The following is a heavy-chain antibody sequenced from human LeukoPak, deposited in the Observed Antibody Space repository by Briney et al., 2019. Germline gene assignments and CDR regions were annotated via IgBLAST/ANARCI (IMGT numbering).Heavy chain of an antibody. D-gene: IGHD1-1*01. Sequence: GGSLSLSCAASGFTFSSYSMNWVRQAPGKGLEWVSSISSSSSYIYYADSVKGRFTISRDNAKNSLYLQMNSLRAEDTAVYYCAREGGLEPDAFDIWGQGTMVTVSS. CDR1: GFTFSSYS. CDR2: ISSSSSYI. CDR3: AREGGLEPDAFDI. V-gene: IGHV3-21*01. J-gene: IGHJ3*02.